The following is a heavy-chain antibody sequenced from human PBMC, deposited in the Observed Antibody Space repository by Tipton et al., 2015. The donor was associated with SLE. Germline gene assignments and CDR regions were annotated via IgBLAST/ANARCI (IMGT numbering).Heavy chain of an antibody. J-gene: IGHJ3*02. CDR1: GFTFSAYA. V-gene: IGHV3-23*01. CDR3: ARISCSGGSLCDAFDT. Sequence: SLRLSCAASGFTFSAYAMSWVRQAPGKGLEWVSIISGSGGRTYYADSVKGRFTISRDNAESSLYLQMNILGAEDTAVYYCARISCSGGSLCDAFDTWGQGTMVTVSS. CDR2: ISGSGGRT. D-gene: IGHD2-15*01.